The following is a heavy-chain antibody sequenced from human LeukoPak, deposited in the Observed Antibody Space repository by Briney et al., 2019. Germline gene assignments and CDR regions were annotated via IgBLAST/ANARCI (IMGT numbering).Heavy chain of an antibody. Sequence: SETLSLTYTVSIDSISSYYWSWIRQPPGKGLEWVGYIFYSGSTNYNPSLKSRVTISVDTSKNQLSLKLNSVTAADTVVYYCAGSYNWSDDFDYWGPGTLVTVSS. CDR2: IFYSGST. CDR1: IDSISSYY. CDR3: AGSYNWSDDFDY. V-gene: IGHV4-59*01. D-gene: IGHD1-1*01. J-gene: IGHJ4*02.